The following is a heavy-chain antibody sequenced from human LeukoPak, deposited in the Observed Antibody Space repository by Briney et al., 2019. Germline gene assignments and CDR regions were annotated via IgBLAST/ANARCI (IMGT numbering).Heavy chain of an antibody. CDR2: IYTSGST. D-gene: IGHD3-10*01. CDR1: GGSISSGSYY. CDR3: ARGRFGELLVRDWFDP. J-gene: IGHJ5*02. V-gene: IGHV4-61*02. Sequence: PSQTLSLTCTVSGGSISSGSYYWSWIRQPAGKGLEWIGRIYTSGSTNYNPSLKSRVTISVDTSKNQFSLKLSSVTAADTAVYYCARGRFGELLVRDWFDPWGQGTLVTVSS.